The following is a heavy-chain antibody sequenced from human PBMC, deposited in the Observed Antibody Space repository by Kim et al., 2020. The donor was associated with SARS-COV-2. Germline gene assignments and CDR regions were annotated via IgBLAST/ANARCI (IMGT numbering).Heavy chain of an antibody. D-gene: IGHD3-10*01. CDR1: GGSISSYY. V-gene: IGHV4-59*01. Sequence: SETLSLTCTVSGGSISSYYWSWIRQPPGKGLEWIGYIYYSGSTNYNPSLKSRVTISVDTSKNQFSLKLSSVTAADTAVYYCARDGPFPLGFGELLYHGMDVWGQGTTVTVSS. CDR2: IYYSGST. CDR3: ARDGPFPLGFGELLYHGMDV. J-gene: IGHJ6*02.